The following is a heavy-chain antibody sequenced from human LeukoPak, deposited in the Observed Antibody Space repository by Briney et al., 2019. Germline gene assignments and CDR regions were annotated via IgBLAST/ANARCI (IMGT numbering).Heavy chain of an antibody. D-gene: IGHD6-13*01. Sequence: ASVKVSCKASGYTFTSYGISWVRRAPGQGLEWMGWISAYNGNTNYAQKLQGRVTMTTDTSTSTAYMELRSLRSDDTAVYYCARIVFPYSSSWLRFSEFDYWGQGTLVTVSS. J-gene: IGHJ4*02. CDR2: ISAYNGNT. CDR3: ARIVFPYSSSWLRFSEFDY. CDR1: GYTFTSYG. V-gene: IGHV1-18*01.